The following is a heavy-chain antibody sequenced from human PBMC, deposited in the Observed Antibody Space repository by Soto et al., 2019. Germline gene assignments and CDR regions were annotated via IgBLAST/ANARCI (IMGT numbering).Heavy chain of an antibody. CDR3: ASPLGTCPYCPFAS. J-gene: IGHJ4*02. CDR1: GYGLVSYW. D-gene: IGHD1-1*01. Sequence: GASLKISCKASGYGLVSYWIGWVRQMPGPGLEWMGIIYPGDSNTRYSPSFQGQVTISADKSFSTAYLQWSSLKASDTAIYYGASPLGTCPYCPFASWGQGTLVTVS. CDR2: IYPGDSNT. V-gene: IGHV5-51*01.